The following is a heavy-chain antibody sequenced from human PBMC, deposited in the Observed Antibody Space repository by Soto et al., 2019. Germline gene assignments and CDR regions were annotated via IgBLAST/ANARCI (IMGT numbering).Heavy chain of an antibody. J-gene: IGHJ4*02. CDR2: IKGDGSEI. Sequence: SLRLSCAASGFSFSNFWMSWVRQAPGKGLEWVANIKGDGSEIYYVDSVKGRFTISRDNAKNSLYLQMSSLRAEDTAVYFCATEHCTDDETEDYWGQGTLVNVAS. CDR3: ATEHCTDDETEDY. CDR1: GFSFSNFW. D-gene: IGHD2-8*01. V-gene: IGHV3-7*01.